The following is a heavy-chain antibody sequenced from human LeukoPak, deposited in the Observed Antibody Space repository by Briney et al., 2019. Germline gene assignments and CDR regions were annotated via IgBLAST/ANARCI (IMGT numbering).Heavy chain of an antibody. CDR2: INWNGGST. Sequence: RAGGSLRLSCAASGFTFSSYWMSWVRQAPGKGLEWVSGINWNGGSTGYADSVKGRFTISRDNAKNSLYLQMNSLRAEDTALYHCARDVQRWLQSRDAFDIWGQGTMVTVSS. CDR1: GFTFSSYW. D-gene: IGHD5-24*01. V-gene: IGHV3-20*01. J-gene: IGHJ3*02. CDR3: ARDVQRWLQSRDAFDI.